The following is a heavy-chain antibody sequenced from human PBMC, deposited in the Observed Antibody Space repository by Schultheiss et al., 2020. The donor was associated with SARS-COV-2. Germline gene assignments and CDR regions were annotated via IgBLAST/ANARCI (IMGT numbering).Heavy chain of an antibody. J-gene: IGHJ4*02. D-gene: IGHD5-24*01. CDR1: GGSISSGSYY. CDR3: ARDLDGYNLFDY. V-gene: IGHV4-61*01. Sequence: SETLSLTCTVSGGSISSGSYYWSWIRQPPGKGLEWIGYIYYSGSTNYNPSLKSRVTISVDTSKNQFSLKLSSVTAADTAVYYCARDLDGYNLFDYWGQGTLVTVSS. CDR2: IYYSGST.